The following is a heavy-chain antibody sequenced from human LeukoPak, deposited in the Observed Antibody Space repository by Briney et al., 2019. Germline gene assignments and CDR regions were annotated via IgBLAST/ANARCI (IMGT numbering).Heavy chain of an antibody. J-gene: IGHJ4*02. Sequence: SETLSLTFTVSGGSFSSGSYYWSWIRQQPGKGLEWIGYISNTGNAYYDPSLKSRVSISIDTSKRQFSLKVRSVTAADTAVYYCARAPAMAYFDYWGQGTLVTVSS. CDR1: GGSFSSGSYY. V-gene: IGHV4-31*03. D-gene: IGHD3-16*01. CDR3: ARAPAMAYFDY. CDR2: ISNTGNA.